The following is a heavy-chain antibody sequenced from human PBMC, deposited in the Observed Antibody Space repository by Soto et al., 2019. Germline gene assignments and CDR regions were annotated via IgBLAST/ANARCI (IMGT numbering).Heavy chain of an antibody. V-gene: IGHV4-34*01. CDR3: TRARWASVTGIPLYFDN. CDR2: INHSGSA. CDR1: GGSFSGYI. Sequence: SEPLSLTCDVIGGSFSGYIWTWIRQTPGKGLQWIGQINHSGSAVYNPSLRDRVTISAMSNNQFSLDLSSVTAADTAVYYCTRARWASVTGIPLYFDNWGQGTVVTVS. J-gene: IGHJ4*02. D-gene: IGHD2-21*02.